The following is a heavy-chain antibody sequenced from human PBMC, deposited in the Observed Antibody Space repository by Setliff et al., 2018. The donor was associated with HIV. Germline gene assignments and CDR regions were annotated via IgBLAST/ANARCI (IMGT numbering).Heavy chain of an antibody. D-gene: IGHD3-22*01. CDR3: ARGDFYDSSGYFTDAFDI. CDR1: GFTFSSYW. CDR2: IKQDGSEK. Sequence: PGEPLKISCAASGFTFSSYWMSWVRQAPGKGLEWMANIKQDGSEKYYVDSVKGRFTISRDNAKNSLYLQMNSLRAEDTAVYYCARGDFYDSSGYFTDAFDIWGQGTMVTVSS. J-gene: IGHJ3*02. V-gene: IGHV3-7*03.